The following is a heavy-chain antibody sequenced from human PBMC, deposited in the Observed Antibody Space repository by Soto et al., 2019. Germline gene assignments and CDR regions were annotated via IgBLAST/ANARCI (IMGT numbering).Heavy chain of an antibody. CDR1: GVTFSSYA. CDR2: IIPIFGTA. CDR3: ARHVPSAGYYYGMDV. Sequence: QVQLVQSGAELKKPGSSVKVSCKASGVTFSSYAISWVRQAPGQGLEWMGGIIPIFGTANYAQKFQVRVTITADESTSTAYMELSSLRSEDTAVYYCARHVPSAGYYYGMDVWGQGTTVTVSS. V-gene: IGHV1-69*12. J-gene: IGHJ6*02. D-gene: IGHD2-2*01.